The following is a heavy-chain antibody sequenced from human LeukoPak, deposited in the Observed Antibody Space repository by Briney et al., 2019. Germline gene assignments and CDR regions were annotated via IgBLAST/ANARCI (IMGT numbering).Heavy chain of an antibody. D-gene: IGHD3-22*01. V-gene: IGHV3-21*01. CDR3: ARVQHSSGYYLDY. Sequence: GGSLRLSCAASGFTFSSYSMNWVRQAPGKGLEWVSSISSSSSYIYYADSVKGRFTISRDNAKNSLYLQMNSLRAEDTAVYYCARVQHSSGYYLDYWGQGTLVTVSS. J-gene: IGHJ4*02. CDR2: ISSSSSYI. CDR1: GFTFSSYS.